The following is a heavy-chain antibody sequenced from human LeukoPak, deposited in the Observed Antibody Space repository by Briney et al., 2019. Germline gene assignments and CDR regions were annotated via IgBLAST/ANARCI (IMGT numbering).Heavy chain of an antibody. CDR2: ISYDGSNK. D-gene: IGHD2-2*01. CDR1: GFTFSSYG. J-gene: IGHJ4*02. CDR3: AKDGRGYCSSTSCSRNDY. Sequence: GGSLRLSCAASGFTFSSYGMHWVRQAPGKGLEWVAVISYDGSNKYYADSVKGRFTISRDNSKNTLYLQMNSLRAEDTAVYYCAKDGRGYCSSTSCSRNDYWGQGTLVTVSP. V-gene: IGHV3-30*18.